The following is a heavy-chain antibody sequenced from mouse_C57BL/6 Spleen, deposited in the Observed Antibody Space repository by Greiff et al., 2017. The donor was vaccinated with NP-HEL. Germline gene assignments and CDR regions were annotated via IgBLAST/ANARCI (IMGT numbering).Heavy chain of an antibody. V-gene: IGHV1-80*01. CDR2: IYPGDGDT. J-gene: IGHJ2*01. CDR3: AREAGYDSYYFDY. CDR1: GYAFSSYW. D-gene: IGHD2-2*01. Sequence: QVQLQQSGAELVKPGASVKISCKASGYAFSSYWMHWVKQRPGKGLEWIGQIYPGDGDTNYNGKFKGKATLTADKSSSTAYMQLSSLTSEDAAVYFCAREAGYDSYYFDYWGQGTTLTVSS.